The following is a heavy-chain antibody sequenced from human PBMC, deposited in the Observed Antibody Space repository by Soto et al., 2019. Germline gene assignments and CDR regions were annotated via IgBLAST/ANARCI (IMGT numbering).Heavy chain of an antibody. CDR3: VKAGGSYFVIPDS. J-gene: IGHJ5*01. CDR1: GFTFSSYG. CDR2: ISFDGSDK. D-gene: IGHD1-26*01. V-gene: IGHV3-30*18. Sequence: QVQLVESGGGVVQPGRSLRLSCAASGFTFSSYGMHWVRQAPGKGLEWVAVISFDGSDKYYTDSVKGRFAISRDNSKSTLYLQMNSLRGDDTAVYYCVKAGGSYFVIPDSWGQGTLVTVSS.